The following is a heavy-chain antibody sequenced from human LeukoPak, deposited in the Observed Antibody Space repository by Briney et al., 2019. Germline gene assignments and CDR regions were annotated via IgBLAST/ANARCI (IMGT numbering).Heavy chain of an antibody. V-gene: IGHV4-59*01. CDR2: IYYSGST. CDR3: ARAQDIVATYFDY. Sequence: SETLSLTCTVSGGSISSYYWSWIRQPPGKGLEWIGYIYYSGSTNYNPSLKSRVTISVDTSKNQFSLKLSSVTAADTAVYYCARAQDIVATYFDYWAREPWSPSPQ. D-gene: IGHD5-12*01. CDR1: GGSISSYY. J-gene: IGHJ4*02.